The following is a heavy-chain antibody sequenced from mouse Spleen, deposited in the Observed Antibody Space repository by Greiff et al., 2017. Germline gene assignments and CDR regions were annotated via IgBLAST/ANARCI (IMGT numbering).Heavy chain of an antibody. CDR2: INPGSGGT. V-gene: IGHV1-54*01. J-gene: IGHJ4*01. CDR3: ARGEYGRMDY. Sequence: VQLQQSGAELVRPGTSVKVSCKASGYAFTNYLIEWVKQRPGQGLEWIGVINPGSGGTNYNEKFKGKATLTADKSSSTAYMQLSSLTSEDSAVYFCARGEYGRMDYWGQGTSVTVSS. CDR1: GYAFTNYL. D-gene: IGHD2-10*02.